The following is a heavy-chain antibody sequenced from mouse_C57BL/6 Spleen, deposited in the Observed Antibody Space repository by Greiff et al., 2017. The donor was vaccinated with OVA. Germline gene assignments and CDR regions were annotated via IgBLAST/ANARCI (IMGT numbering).Heavy chain of an antibody. V-gene: IGHV1-67*01. CDR2: ISTYCGDA. CDR1: GYTFTDYA. D-gene: IGHD2-3*01. J-gene: IGHJ1*03. Sequence: QVQLQQSGPELVRPGVSVKISCKGSGYTFTDYAMHWVKQSHAKSLEWIGVISTYCGDASYNQKFKDKATMTVDKSSSTAYMEIARLTSEDSAVYYCARNRYDGYYVIWYFDVWGTGTTVTVSS. CDR3: ARNRYDGYYVIWYFDV.